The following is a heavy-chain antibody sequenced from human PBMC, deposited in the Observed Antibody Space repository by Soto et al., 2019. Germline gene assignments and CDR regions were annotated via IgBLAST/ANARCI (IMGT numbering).Heavy chain of an antibody. CDR1: GYTFTTFW. CDR2: IDPRDSYV. D-gene: IGHD2-2*01. J-gene: IGHJ5*02. Sequence: PGESLKISCTGFGYTFTTFWISWVRQMPGKGLEWMGRIDPRDSYVNHSPSFQGHVTISVDKSIATAYLQWGSLKASDTAMYYCARLFCSTTTCDSWFDPRGQGTLVTVSS. V-gene: IGHV5-10-1*01. CDR3: ARLFCSTTTCDSWFDP.